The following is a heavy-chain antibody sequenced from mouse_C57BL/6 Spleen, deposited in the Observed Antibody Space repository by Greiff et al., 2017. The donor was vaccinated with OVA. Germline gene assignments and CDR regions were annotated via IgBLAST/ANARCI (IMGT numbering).Heavy chain of an antibody. V-gene: IGHV1-81*01. CDR2: IYPRSGNT. D-gene: IGHD1-1*01. CDR1: GYTFTSYG. J-gene: IGHJ1*03. Sequence: VQLVESGAELARPGASVKLSCKASGYTFTSYGISWVKQRTGQGLEWIGEIYPRSGNTYYNEKFKGKATLTADKSSSTAYMELRSLTSEDSAVYFCARYDYYGSSHWYFDVWGTGTTVTVSS. CDR3: ARYDYYGSSHWYFDV.